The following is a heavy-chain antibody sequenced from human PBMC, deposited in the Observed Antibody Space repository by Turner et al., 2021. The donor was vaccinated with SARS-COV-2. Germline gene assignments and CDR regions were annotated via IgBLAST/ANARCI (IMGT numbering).Heavy chain of an antibody. D-gene: IGHD2-2*01. CDR3: ARDRPSAATFLNFDY. CDR1: GYTFTSYG. J-gene: IGHJ4*02. V-gene: IGHV1-18*04. CDR2: ISAYNGNT. Sequence: QVQLVQSGAEVKKPGASVKVSCKASGYTFTSYGISWVRQARGQGLEWMGWISAYNGNTNYAQKLQGRVTMTTDTPTSTAYMELRSLRSDDTAVYYCARDRPSAATFLNFDYWGQGTLVTVSS.